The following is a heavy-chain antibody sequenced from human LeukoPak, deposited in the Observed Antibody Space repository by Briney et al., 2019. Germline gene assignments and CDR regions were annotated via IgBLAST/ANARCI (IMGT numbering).Heavy chain of an antibody. V-gene: IGHV3-9*03. J-gene: IGHJ3*02. CDR2: ISWTSGSI. D-gene: IGHD6-19*01. CDR1: GFPFYVYA. Sequence: GGSLRLSCAASGFPFYVYAMHWLRQAPGKGLVGVSGISWTSGSIGYADSVKGQFTISRDNAKNSLYLQMNSLRAEDMALYYCAKAYYSSRWEDAFDIWGQGTMVTVSS. CDR3: AKAYYSSRWEDAFDI.